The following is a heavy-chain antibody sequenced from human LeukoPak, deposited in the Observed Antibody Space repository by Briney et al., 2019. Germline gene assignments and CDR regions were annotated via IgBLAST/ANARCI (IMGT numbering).Heavy chain of an antibody. D-gene: IGHD3-22*01. CDR2: IYYSVNT. Sequence: SETLSLTCTVSGGSISGYYWSWIRQPPGKGLEWIGYIYYSVNTNYNPSLKSRVTIVGDTSKNQFSLKLSSVTAADTAVYYCARLDDSSGLVVDYWGQGTLVTVSS. CDR3: ARLDDSSGLVVDY. CDR1: GGSISGYY. V-gene: IGHV4-59*08. J-gene: IGHJ4*02.